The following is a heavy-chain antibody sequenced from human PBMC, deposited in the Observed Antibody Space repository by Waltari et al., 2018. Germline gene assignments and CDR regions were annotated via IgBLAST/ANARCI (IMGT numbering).Heavy chain of an antibody. Sequence: QLQLQESGPGLVKPSETLSLTCTVSGGSISSSSYYGGWIRQPPGKGLELIGSSYYRGGTTYHPSLKSRVTISVDTSKDQFSLKLSSVTAADTAVYYCARRTAGATTINWFDPWGQGTLVTVSS. J-gene: IGHJ5*02. V-gene: IGHV4-39*01. CDR1: GGSISSSSYY. D-gene: IGHD1-26*01. CDR2: SYYRGGT. CDR3: ARRTAGATTINWFDP.